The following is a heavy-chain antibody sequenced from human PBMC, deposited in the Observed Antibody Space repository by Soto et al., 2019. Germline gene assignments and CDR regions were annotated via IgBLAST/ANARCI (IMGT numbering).Heavy chain of an antibody. V-gene: IGHV3-23*01. CDR1: GFTFSSYA. J-gene: IGHJ6*02. CDR3: AKDHIVVVPAADYYYYYGMDV. CDR2: ISGSGGST. Sequence: PGGSLRLSCAASGFTFSSYAMSWVCQAPGKGLEWVSAISGSGGSTYYADSVKGRFTISRDNSKNTLYLQMNSLRAEDTAVYYCAKDHIVVVPAADYYYYYGMDVWGQGTTVTVSS. D-gene: IGHD2-2*01.